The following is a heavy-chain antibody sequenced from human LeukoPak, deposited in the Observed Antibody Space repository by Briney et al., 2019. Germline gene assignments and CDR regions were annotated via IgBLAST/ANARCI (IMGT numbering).Heavy chain of an antibody. CDR3: ARSPSVPYYYYYMDV. CDR2: IYYSGST. Sequence: SETLSLTCTVSGGSISSYYWSWIRQPPGKGLEWIGYIYYSGSTNYNPSLKSRVTISVDTSKNQFSLKLISVTAADTAVYYCARSPSVPYYYYYMDVWGKGTTVTISS. J-gene: IGHJ6*03. V-gene: IGHV4-59*12. CDR1: GGSISSYY.